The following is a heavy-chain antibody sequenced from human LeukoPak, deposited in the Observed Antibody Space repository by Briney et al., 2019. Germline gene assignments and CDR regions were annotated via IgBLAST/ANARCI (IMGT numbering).Heavy chain of an antibody. CDR3: ARAGFCSGSDCHSRFDY. J-gene: IGHJ4*01. CDR2: TFYRSKWYN. Sequence: SQTLSLTCAISGDSVSSNTAAWNCIRQSPSRGLEWLGRTFYRSKWYNSYAVSVKSRITINPDTSKNHFSLQLNSVTPEDTAVYYCARAGFCSGSDCHSRFDYWGQGTLVPVSS. CDR1: GDSVSSNTAA. D-gene: IGHD2-15*01. V-gene: IGHV6-1*01.